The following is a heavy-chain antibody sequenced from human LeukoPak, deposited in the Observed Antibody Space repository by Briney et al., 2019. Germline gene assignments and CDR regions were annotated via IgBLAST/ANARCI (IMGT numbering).Heavy chain of an antibody. CDR2: ISWNSGSI. CDR3: AKGEYYYDSSGYSAFDY. V-gene: IGHV3-9*01. J-gene: IGHJ4*02. D-gene: IGHD3-22*01. Sequence: GGSLRLSCAASGFTFSSYAMHWVRQAPGKGLEWVSGISWNSGSIGYADSVKGRFTISRDNAKNSLYLQMNSLRAEDTALYYCAKGEYYYDSSGYSAFDYWGQGTLVTVSS. CDR1: GFTFSSYA.